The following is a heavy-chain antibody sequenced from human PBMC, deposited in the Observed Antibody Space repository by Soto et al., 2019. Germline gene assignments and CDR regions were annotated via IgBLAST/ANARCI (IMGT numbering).Heavy chain of an antibody. Sequence: ASVKVSCKASGYTFTGYYMHWVRQAPGQGLEWMGWINPNSGGTNYAQKFQGRVTMTRDTSISTAYMELSRLRSDDTAVYYCARTRGYSYGYEYYLDYWGQGTLVTVSS. D-gene: IGHD5-18*01. V-gene: IGHV1-2*02. CDR3: ARTRGYSYGYEYYLDY. CDR2: INPNSGGT. J-gene: IGHJ4*02. CDR1: GYTFTGYY.